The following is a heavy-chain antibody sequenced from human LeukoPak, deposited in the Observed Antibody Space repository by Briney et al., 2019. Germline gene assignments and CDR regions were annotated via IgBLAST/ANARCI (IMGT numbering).Heavy chain of an antibody. CDR3: YNGGHLDY. CDR1: GFTFSGFW. CDR2: INEDGREE. J-gene: IGHJ4*02. V-gene: IGHV3-7*01. D-gene: IGHD1-1*01. Sequence: PGGSLRLSCAASGFTFSGFWMSWVRQAPGKGLEWVANINEDGREEHYVDSVKGRFTISRDNGKNSLFLQMNSLRAEDTAVYYCYNGGHLDYWGQGTLVTVSS.